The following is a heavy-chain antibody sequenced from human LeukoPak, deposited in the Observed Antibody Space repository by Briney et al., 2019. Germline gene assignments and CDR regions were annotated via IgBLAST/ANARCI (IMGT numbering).Heavy chain of an antibody. CDR3: ARDLAPLVGAPTNDY. D-gene: IGHD1-26*01. V-gene: IGHV1-18*01. Sequence: GASVKLSCKASGYIFSNYGISWLRQAPGQGLEWMGWISTYNGNTNYAQKLQGRVTMTTDTSTSTAYMELRSLRSDDTAVYYCARDLAPLVGAPTNDYWGQGTLVTVSS. J-gene: IGHJ4*02. CDR1: GYIFSNYG. CDR2: ISTYNGNT.